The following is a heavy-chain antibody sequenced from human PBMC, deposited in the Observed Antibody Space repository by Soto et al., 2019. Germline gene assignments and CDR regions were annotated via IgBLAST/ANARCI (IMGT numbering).Heavy chain of an antibody. Sequence: QVQLVQSGAEVKKPGASVKVSCKASGYTFTSYGISWVREAPGQGLEWMGNTNYAPKLQGRFTMTTDTSTSTAYMELRSLRSDDTAVYYCAREVVVAVRGGNWFDPWGLGTLVTVSS. D-gene: IGHD2-15*01. CDR3: AREVVVAVRGGNWFDP. J-gene: IGHJ5*02. CDR1: GYTFTSYG. CDR2: GNT. V-gene: IGHV1-18*01.